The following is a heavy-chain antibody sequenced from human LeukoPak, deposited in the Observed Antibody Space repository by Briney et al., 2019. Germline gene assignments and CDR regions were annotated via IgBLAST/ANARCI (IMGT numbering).Heavy chain of an antibody. CDR3: ARVDLYCSSTSCYSFDY. V-gene: IGHV5-51*01. D-gene: IGHD2-2*01. Sequence: GESLKISCKGFGYSFTSYWIAWVRQMPGKGLEWMGIIYPGDSDTRYSPSFQGQVTISGDKSISTVYLQWSGLKASDTAMYYCARVDLYCSSTSCYSFDYWGQGTLVPVSS. J-gene: IGHJ4*02. CDR2: IYPGDSDT. CDR1: GYSFTSYW.